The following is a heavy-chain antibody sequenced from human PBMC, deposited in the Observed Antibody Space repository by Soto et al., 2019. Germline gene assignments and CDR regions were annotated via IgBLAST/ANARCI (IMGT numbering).Heavy chain of an antibody. CDR1: GYTFTSYD. CDR2: MNPNSGNT. J-gene: IGHJ6*03. D-gene: IGHD2-2*01. CDR3: ARAEGYCSSTSCRYYYYYYMDV. V-gene: IGHV1-8*01. Sequence: QVQLVQSGAEVKKPGASVKVSCKASGYTFTSYDINWVRQATGQGLEWMGWMNPNSGNTGYAQKFQGRVTMTRNTSISTADMELSSLRSEDTAVYYCARAEGYCSSTSCRYYYYYYMDVWGKGTTVTVSS.